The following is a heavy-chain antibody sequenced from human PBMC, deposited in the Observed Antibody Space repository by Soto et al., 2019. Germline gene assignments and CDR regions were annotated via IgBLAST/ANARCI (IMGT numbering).Heavy chain of an antibody. D-gene: IGHD6-13*01. CDR1: GFTFSSYG. Sequence: GGSLRLSCAASGFTFSSYGMHWVRQAPGKGLEWVAVIWYDGSHKYYADSVKGRFTISRDNSKNTLYLQMNSLRAEDTAVYYCARDLWQQLVPPPYYFDYWGQGTLVTVSS. J-gene: IGHJ4*02. CDR3: ARDLWQQLVPPPYYFDY. V-gene: IGHV3-33*01. CDR2: IWYDGSHK.